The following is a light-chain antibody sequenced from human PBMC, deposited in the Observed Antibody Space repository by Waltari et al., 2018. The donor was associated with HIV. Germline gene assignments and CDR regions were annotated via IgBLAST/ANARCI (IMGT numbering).Light chain of an antibody. J-gene: IGLJ2*01. Sequence: QSVLTQPPSVSGAPGQRVTSSCTGSSSNIWAGYDVHWYQQLPGTAPKLLIYGNSNRPSGVPDRFSGSKSGTSPSLAITGLQAEDEADYYCQSYDSSLSGHVVFGGGTKLTVL. CDR1: SSNIWAGYD. CDR2: GNS. V-gene: IGLV1-40*01. CDR3: QSYDSSLSGHVV.